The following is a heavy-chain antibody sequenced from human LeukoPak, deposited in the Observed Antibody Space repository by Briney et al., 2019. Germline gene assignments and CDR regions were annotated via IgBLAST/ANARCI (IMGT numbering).Heavy chain of an antibody. Sequence: GGSLRLSCAASGFTFSSYAMSWVRQAPGKGPEWVSAISSNGGSTYYADSVKGRFTISRDNSKNTLYLQMNSLRAEDTAVYYRAKEGPFVYDSSGLDYWGQGTLVTVSS. CDR3: AKEGPFVYDSSGLDY. D-gene: IGHD3-22*01. V-gene: IGHV3-23*01. CDR1: GFTFSSYA. CDR2: ISSNGGST. J-gene: IGHJ4*02.